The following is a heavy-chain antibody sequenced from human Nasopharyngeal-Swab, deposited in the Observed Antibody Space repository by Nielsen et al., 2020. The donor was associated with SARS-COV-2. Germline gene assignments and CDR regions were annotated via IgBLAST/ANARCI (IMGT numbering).Heavy chain of an antibody. CDR2: INAGNGNT. Sequence: ASAKVSCKASGDNFTSYAMHWVRQAPGQRLEWRGWINAGNGNTKYSQKFQGRVTITRDTSASTAYMELSSLRSEDTAVYYCARDLTQRIVGATTAGYYYGMDVWGQGTTVTVSS. CDR3: ARDLTQRIVGATTAGYYYGMDV. CDR1: GDNFTSYA. D-gene: IGHD1-26*01. V-gene: IGHV1-3*01. J-gene: IGHJ6*02.